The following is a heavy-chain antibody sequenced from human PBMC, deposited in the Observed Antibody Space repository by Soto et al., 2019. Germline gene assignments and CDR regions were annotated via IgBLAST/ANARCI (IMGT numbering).Heavy chain of an antibody. CDR3: VKASYTYGYSGFDI. D-gene: IGHD5-18*01. Sequence: GGSLRLSCSVSGFIFSSSAMYWVRQAPGKGLEFASAISNNGGSTYYADSVRGRFTISRDNSKNTLYLQMSSLRAEDSAVYYCVKASYTYGYSGFDIWGQGTMVTVSS. CDR1: GFIFSSSA. J-gene: IGHJ3*02. CDR2: ISNNGGST. V-gene: IGHV3-64D*06.